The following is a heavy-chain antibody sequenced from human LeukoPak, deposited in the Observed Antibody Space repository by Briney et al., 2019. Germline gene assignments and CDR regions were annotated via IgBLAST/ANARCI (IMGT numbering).Heavy chain of an antibody. J-gene: IGHJ5*02. V-gene: IGHV4-34*01. CDR3: ARGFLRITIFGVVATGGDWFDP. Sequence: PSETLSLTCAVYGGSFSGYYWSWIRQPPGKGLEWIGEINHSGSTNYNPSLKSRVTISVDTSKNQFSLKLSSVTAADTAVYYCARGFLRITIFGVVATGGDWFDPWGQGTQVTVSS. CDR2: INHSGST. D-gene: IGHD3-3*01. CDR1: GGSFSGYY.